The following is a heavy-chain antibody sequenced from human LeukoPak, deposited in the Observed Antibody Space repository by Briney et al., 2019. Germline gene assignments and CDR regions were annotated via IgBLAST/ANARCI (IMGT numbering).Heavy chain of an antibody. CDR1: GFTFSSYG. V-gene: IGHV3-33*01. Sequence: GGSLRLSCAASGFTFSSYGMHWVRHAPGKGLEWVAVIWYDGSNKYYADSVKGRFTISRDNSTNTLYLQMNSLRAEDTAVYYCARDRPVAGSYYYYGMDVWGQGTTVTVSS. CDR2: IWYDGSNK. J-gene: IGHJ6*02. CDR3: ARDRPVAGSYYYYGMDV. D-gene: IGHD6-19*01.